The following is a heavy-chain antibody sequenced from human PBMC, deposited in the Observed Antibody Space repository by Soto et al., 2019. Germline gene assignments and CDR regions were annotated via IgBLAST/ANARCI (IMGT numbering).Heavy chain of an antibody. CDR2: VSVDPGNT. V-gene: IGHV3-23*01. J-gene: IGHJ4*02. Sequence: GGSLRLSCTASGFTLSSYPMSWVRQTPGKGLQWVASVSVDPGNTYYADSVKGRFTISRDNSIYTLYLQMNNVTAEDTAIYYCVKDGIRGIHIDKWGPGTLVTVSS. CDR1: GFTLSSYP. CDR3: VKDGIRGIHIDK.